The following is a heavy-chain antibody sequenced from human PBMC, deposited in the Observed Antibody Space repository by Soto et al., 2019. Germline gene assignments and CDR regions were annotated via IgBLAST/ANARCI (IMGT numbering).Heavy chain of an antibody. J-gene: IGHJ4*02. D-gene: IGHD1-26*01. CDR2: ISYDGRNK. CDR1: GFTFSSYG. CDR3: AKVLPMELTDFSY. V-gene: IGHV3-30*18. Sequence: QVQLVESGGGVVQPGRSLRLSCAASGFTFSSYGMHWVRQAPGKGLEWVAVISYDGRNKYYADSVKGRFTISRDNSKKPLYLQMNSLRVEDTAVYYCAKVLPMELTDFSYWGQGTLVIVSS.